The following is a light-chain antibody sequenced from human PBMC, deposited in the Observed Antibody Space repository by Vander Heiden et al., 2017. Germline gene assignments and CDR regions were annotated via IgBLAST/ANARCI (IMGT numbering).Light chain of an antibody. CDR2: NDS. J-gene: IGLJ3*02. V-gene: IGLV3-21*02. CDR1: NIGSKS. Sequence: SYVLTQPPSVSVATGQTASITCGGNNIGSKSVHWYQQKPGQAPVVVVYNDSDRPSGIPVRLSGSNSGNTATLTISRVEAGDEADYYCQVWDSSTDHWVFGGGTKLTVL. CDR3: QVWDSSTDHWV.